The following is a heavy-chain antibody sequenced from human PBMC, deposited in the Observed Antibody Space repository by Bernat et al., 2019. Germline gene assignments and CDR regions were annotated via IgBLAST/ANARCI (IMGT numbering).Heavy chain of an antibody. D-gene: IGHD4-23*01. Sequence: EVQLVESGGGLIQPGGSLRLSCAASGFTVSSNYMNWVRQAPGKGLEWVSVIYSGGSTYYADSVKGRFTISRDNSKNTLYLQMNSLRAEDTAVYYCAKDIYGGNSGLDYWGQGTLVTVSS. CDR2: IYSGGST. J-gene: IGHJ4*02. CDR1: GFTVSSNY. V-gene: IGHV3-53*01. CDR3: AKDIYGGNSGLDY.